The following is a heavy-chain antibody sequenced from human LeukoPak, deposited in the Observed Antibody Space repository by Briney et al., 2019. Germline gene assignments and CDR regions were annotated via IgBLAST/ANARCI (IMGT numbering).Heavy chain of an antibody. Sequence: GGSLRLSCAASGFTFSHYWMSWVRQAPGKGLEWVANIKQDGSEKYYVDSVKGRFTISRDNAKNSLYLQMNSLRAEDTAVYYCARDRYSSSWRNFDYWGQGTLVTVSS. J-gene: IGHJ4*02. CDR2: IKQDGSEK. V-gene: IGHV3-7*01. D-gene: IGHD6-13*01. CDR1: GFTFSHYW. CDR3: ARDRYSSSWRNFDY.